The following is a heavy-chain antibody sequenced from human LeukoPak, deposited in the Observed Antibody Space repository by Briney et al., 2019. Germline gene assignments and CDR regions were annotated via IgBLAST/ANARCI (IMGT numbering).Heavy chain of an antibody. J-gene: IGHJ4*02. CDR3: ARDSFRSGVDY. Sequence: PSETLSLTCTVSGGSISSYYWSWIRQPPGKGLEWIGYIYYSGGTNYNPSLKSRVTISVDTSKNQFSLKLSSVTAADTAVYYCARDSFRSGVDYWGQGTLVTVSS. D-gene: IGHD1-26*01. CDR1: GGSISSYY. V-gene: IGHV4-59*01. CDR2: IYYSGGT.